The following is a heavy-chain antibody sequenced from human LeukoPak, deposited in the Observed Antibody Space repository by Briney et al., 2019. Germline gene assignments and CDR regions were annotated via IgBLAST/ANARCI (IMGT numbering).Heavy chain of an antibody. CDR1: GGSISSSNW. J-gene: IGHJ6*04. V-gene: IGHV4-4*02. D-gene: IGHD5-18*01. CDR2: IYHSGST. Sequence: SETLSLTCAVPGGSISSSNWWGWVRPPPGKGLEWIGEIYHSGSTNYNPSLKSRVTISVDKSKNQFSLKLSSVTAADTAVYYCARVRGYGERYYSYGMDVWGKGTTVTVSS. CDR3: ARVRGYGERYYSYGMDV.